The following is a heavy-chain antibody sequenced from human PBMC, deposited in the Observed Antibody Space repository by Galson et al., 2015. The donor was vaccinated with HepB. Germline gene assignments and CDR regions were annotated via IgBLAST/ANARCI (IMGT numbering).Heavy chain of an antibody. CDR3: AKGRVGNDPIDY. CDR2: ISYDGSNK. D-gene: IGHD1-1*01. CDR1: GLTFSSYT. Sequence: SLRLSCAASGLTFSSYTMHWVRQAPGKGLEWVALISYDGSNKFYANSVKGRFTISRDNSKNTLSLQMNSLSVDDTAVYYCAKGRVGNDPIDYWGQGALVAVSS. J-gene: IGHJ4*02. V-gene: IGHV3-30*04.